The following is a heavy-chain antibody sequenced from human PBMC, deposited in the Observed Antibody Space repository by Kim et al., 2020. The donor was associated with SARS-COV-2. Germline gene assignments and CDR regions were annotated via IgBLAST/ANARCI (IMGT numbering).Heavy chain of an antibody. Sequence: YYADSGKGRFAISRDNSKTTLYLQMDSRRAEDTAVYYCARELIAARFDPWGQGTLVTVSS. V-gene: IGHV3-23*01. CDR3: ARELIAARFDP. J-gene: IGHJ5*02. D-gene: IGHD6-6*01.